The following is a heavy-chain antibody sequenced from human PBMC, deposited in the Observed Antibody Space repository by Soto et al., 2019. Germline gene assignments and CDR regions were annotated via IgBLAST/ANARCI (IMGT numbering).Heavy chain of an antibody. D-gene: IGHD2-15*01. J-gene: IGHJ4*02. CDR3: ATRGSGKFFDC. V-gene: IGHV3-23*01. CDR1: GFIFSSYA. Sequence: EVQLLESGGGLVQPGGPLRLSCAASGFIFSSYAMSWVRRAPGKWLEWVSTIVGSGGTTYYADSVKGRFTISRDNSRNTLFLQMNSLRADDTAVYYCATRGSGKFFDCWGQGTLVTVSS. CDR2: IVGSGGTT.